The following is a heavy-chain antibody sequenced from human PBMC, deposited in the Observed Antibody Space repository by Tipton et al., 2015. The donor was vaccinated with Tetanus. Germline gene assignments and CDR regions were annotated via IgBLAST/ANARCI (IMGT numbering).Heavy chain of an antibody. CDR1: GFMFSNYE. D-gene: IGHD2-21*01. Sequence: SLRLSCATSGFMFSNYEMNWVRQAPGKGLEWVSYIGRSVSSIKYADSVNGRFTISRDNAKNSLYLQMKSLRAEDAGVYYCASGTGRDDYGGRDFGMDVWGQGTTVTVSS. V-gene: IGHV3-48*03. CDR2: IGRSVSSI. J-gene: IGHJ6*02. CDR3: ASGTGRDDYGGRDFGMDV.